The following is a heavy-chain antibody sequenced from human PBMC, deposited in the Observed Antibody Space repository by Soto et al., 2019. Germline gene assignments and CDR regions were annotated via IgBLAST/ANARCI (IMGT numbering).Heavy chain of an antibody. Sequence: GGSLRLSCTASGFTFSTYAMSWVRQAPGKGLEWVSAISGSGGSTYYADSVQGRFIVSRDNYMNTLYLQMNSLRIEDTAVYYCAHPRGYGVFDAYDIWGQGTMVTVS. CDR2: ISGSGGST. J-gene: IGHJ3*02. D-gene: IGHD2-8*01. V-gene: IGHV3-23*01. CDR1: GFTFSTYA. CDR3: AHPRGYGVFDAYDI.